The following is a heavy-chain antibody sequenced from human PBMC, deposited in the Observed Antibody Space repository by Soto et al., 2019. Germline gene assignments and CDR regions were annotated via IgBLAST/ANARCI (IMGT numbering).Heavy chain of an antibody. CDR2: VYYSGTT. V-gene: IGHV4-61*01. J-gene: IGHJ4*02. Sequence: SETLSLTCTVSGGSVSSGSYYWSWIRQPPGKRLEWIGYVYYSGTTNYNPSLKSRVTISVDLSKNQFSLRLSSVTTADTALYYCARTTAVPNTLQSRYFFDYWGQGTLVTVSS. D-gene: IGHD4-17*01. CDR3: ARTTAVPNTLQSRYFFDY. CDR1: GGSVSSGSYY.